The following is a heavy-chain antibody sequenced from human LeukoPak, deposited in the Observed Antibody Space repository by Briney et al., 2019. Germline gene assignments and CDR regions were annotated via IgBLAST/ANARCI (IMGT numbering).Heavy chain of an antibody. J-gene: IGHJ3*02. CDR3: ARERGIQLWRAFDI. Sequence: SETLSLTCAVYGGSFSGYYWSWIRQPPGKGLEWIGEINHSGSTNYNPSLKSRVTISVDTSKNQFSLKLSSVTAADTAVYYCARERGIQLWRAFDIWGQGTMVTVSS. D-gene: IGHD5-18*01. CDR1: GGSFSGYY. V-gene: IGHV4-34*01. CDR2: INHSGST.